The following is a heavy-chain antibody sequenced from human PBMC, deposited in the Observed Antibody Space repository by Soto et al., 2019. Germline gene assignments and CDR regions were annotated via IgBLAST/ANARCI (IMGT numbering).Heavy chain of an antibody. CDR1: GDSVSGNSAA. Sequence: SQTLSLTCAISGDSVSGNSAAWNWIRQSPSRGLEWLGGTYYRSKWYNDYAVSVKSRITVTPDTSKNQFSLHLNSVTPEDTAVYYCEREFPYYESSDSYFDYWGQGALVTVSS. D-gene: IGHD3-16*01. CDR2: TYYRSKWYN. V-gene: IGHV6-1*01. CDR3: EREFPYYESSDSYFDY. J-gene: IGHJ4*02.